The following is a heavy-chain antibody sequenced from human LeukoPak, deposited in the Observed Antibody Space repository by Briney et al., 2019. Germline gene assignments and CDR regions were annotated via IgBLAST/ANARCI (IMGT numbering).Heavy chain of an antibody. CDR2: INHSGST. J-gene: IGHJ5*02. V-gene: IGHV4-34*01. D-gene: IGHD3-10*01. CDR1: GGSFSGYY. CDR3: ARGVRMVRGVITLIRPALPRFDP. Sequence: PSETLSLTCAVYGGSFSGYYWSWIRQPPGKGLEWIGEINHSGSTNYNPSLKSRVTISVDTSKNQFSLKLSSVTAADTAVYYCARGVRMVRGVITLIRPALPRFDPWGQGTLVTVFS.